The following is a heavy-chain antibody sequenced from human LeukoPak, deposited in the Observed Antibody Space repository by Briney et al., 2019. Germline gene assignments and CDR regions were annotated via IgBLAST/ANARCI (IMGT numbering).Heavy chain of an antibody. D-gene: IGHD3-22*01. CDR2: ISSSSSYI. CDR1: GFTFSSYS. CDR3: AREAAGPYYDSSGYYYEVNWFDP. J-gene: IGHJ5*01. V-gene: IGHV3-21*04. Sequence: GGSLRLSCAASGFTFSSYSMNWVRQAPGKGLEWVSSISSSSSYIYYADSVKGRFTISRDNAKNSLYLQMNSLRAEDTAVYYCAREAAGPYYDSSGYYYEVNWFDPWGQGTTVTVSS.